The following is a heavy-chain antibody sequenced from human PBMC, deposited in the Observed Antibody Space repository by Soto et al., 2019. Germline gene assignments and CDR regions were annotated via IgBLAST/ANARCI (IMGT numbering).Heavy chain of an antibody. V-gene: IGHV4-31*03. D-gene: IGHD3-22*01. CDR1: GGSISSGGYY. CDR3: ARSLWGSSYYYDSSGFGMDV. J-gene: IGHJ6*02. CDR2: IYYSGST. Sequence: SETLLTCTVSGGSISSGGYYWSWIRQHPGKGLEWIGYIYYSGSTYYNPSLKSRVTISVDTSKNQFSLKLSSVTAADTAVYYCARSLWGSSYYYDSSGFGMDVWGQGTTVTV.